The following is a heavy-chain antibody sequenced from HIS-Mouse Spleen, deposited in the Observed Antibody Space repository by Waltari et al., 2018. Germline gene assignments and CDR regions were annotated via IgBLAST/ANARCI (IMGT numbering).Heavy chain of an antibody. J-gene: IGHJ5*02. D-gene: IGHD6-6*01. CDR1: GFSVSSYS. V-gene: IGHV3-74*01. Sequence: EVQLVESGGGLVQPGGSLSLSCAASGFSVSSYSMSWVRQVAGKGLVWFSRINSDGSSTSYADSVKGRFTISRDNAKNTLYLQMNSLRAEDTAVYYCARDLGYSSSSEVWFDPWGQGTLVTVSS. CDR3: ARDLGYSSSSEVWFDP. CDR2: INSDGSST.